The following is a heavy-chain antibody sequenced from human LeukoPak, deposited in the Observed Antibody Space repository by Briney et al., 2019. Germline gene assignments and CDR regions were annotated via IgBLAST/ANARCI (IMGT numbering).Heavy chain of an antibody. D-gene: IGHD4-11*01. CDR1: GFTFSHNG. Sequence: TGGSLRLSCATSGFTFSHNGMHWVRQAPGKGLEWVAVIWSDGSNRYYGDPVKGRFTISRDNFQSTVYLQMNSLRAEDTAVYYCAKDAQRGFDYSNSLDNWGQGTLVTVSS. J-gene: IGHJ4*02. CDR3: AKDAQRGFDYSNSLDN. CDR2: IWSDGSNR. V-gene: IGHV3-33*06.